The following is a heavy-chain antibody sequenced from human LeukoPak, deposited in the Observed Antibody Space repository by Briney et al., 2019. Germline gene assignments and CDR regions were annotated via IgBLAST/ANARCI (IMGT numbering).Heavy chain of an antibody. D-gene: IGHD3-16*01. V-gene: IGHV4-31*03. CDR2: IYYSGST. Sequence: SETLSLTCTVSGGSVSSGSYYWSWIRQPPGKGPEWIGYIYYSGSTYYNPSLKSRVTISVDTSKNQFSLKLSSVTAADTAVYYCARESSSYDNWFDPWGQGTLVTVSS. CDR1: GGSVSSGSYY. J-gene: IGHJ5*02. CDR3: ARESSSYDNWFDP.